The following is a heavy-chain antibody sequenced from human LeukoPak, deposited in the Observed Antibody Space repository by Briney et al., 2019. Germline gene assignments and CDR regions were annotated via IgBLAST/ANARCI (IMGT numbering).Heavy chain of an antibody. V-gene: IGHV4-39*01. Sequence: SETLSLTCTVSGGSISSSSYYWGWIRQPPGKGLEWIGSIYYSGSTYYNPSLKSRVTISVDTSKNQFSLKLSSVTAADTAVYYCARHLPYYYDSRGYSSWGQRTLVTVSS. D-gene: IGHD3-22*01. CDR3: ARHLPYYYDSRGYSS. J-gene: IGHJ5*02. CDR1: GGSISSSSYY. CDR2: IYYSGST.